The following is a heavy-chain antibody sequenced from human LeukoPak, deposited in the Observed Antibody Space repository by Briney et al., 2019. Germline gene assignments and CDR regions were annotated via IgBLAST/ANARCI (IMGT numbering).Heavy chain of an antibody. J-gene: IGHJ4*02. CDR2: INHSGST. D-gene: IGHD3-22*01. CDR1: GGSSSGYY. CDR3: ARVDDSSGYGYFDY. Sequence: SETLSLTCAVYGGSSSGYYWNWIRQPPGKGLEWIGEINHSGSTNYNPSLKSRVTISVDTSKNQFSLKLSSVTAADTAVYYCARVDDSSGYGYFDYWGQGTLVTVSS. V-gene: IGHV4-34*01.